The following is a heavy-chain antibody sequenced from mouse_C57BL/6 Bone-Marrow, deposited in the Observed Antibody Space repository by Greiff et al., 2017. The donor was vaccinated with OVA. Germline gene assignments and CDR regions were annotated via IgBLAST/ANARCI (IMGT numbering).Heavy chain of an antibody. CDR3: ARGDLPIYYYGSSYAMDY. Sequence: QVQLQQSGAELVRPGASVKMSCKASGYPFTSYNMHWVKQTPRQGLEWIGAIYPGNGDTSYNQKFKGKATLTVDNSSSTAYMQLSSLTSEDSAVYFCARGDLPIYYYGSSYAMDYWGQGTSVTVSS. CDR2: IYPGNGDT. D-gene: IGHD1-1*01. V-gene: IGHV1-12*01. J-gene: IGHJ4*01. CDR1: GYPFTSYN.